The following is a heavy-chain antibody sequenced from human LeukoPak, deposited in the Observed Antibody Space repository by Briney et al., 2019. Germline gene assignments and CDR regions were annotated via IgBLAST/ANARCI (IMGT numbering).Heavy chain of an antibody. CDR1: EFTFDDYA. V-gene: IGHV3-43D*03. D-gene: IGHD5-18*01. CDR3: AKAGKMDTASFGY. J-gene: IGHJ4*02. CDR2: ISWDGGST. Sequence: GGSLRLSCAASEFTFDDYAMHWVRQPPGRGLEWVSLISWDGGSTFYADSVKGRFTISRDNSKKSLYLQMNSLRDEDTALYYCAKAGKMDTASFGYWGQGTLVTVSS.